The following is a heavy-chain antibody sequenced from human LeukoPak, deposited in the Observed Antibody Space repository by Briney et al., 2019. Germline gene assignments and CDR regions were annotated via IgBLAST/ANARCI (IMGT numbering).Heavy chain of an antibody. CDR2: ISRSSRHV. D-gene: IGHD1-1*01. J-gene: IGHJ1*01. V-gene: IGHV3-21*01. CDR1: GFTFSDYS. Sequence: PGGSLRLSCAASGFTFSDYSMNWVRQAPGKGLEWVSSISRSSRHVYYAGSAKGRFTISRDNAKNSLYLQMNSLRAEDMAVYFCVRDLMGSGSTTAYLHHWGQGTLVTVSS. CDR3: VRDLMGSGSTTAYLHH.